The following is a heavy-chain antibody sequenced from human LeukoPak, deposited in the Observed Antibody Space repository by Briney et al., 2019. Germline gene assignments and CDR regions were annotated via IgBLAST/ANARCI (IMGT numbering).Heavy chain of an antibody. CDR3: ARPYCSGGSRYFAFDI. J-gene: IGHJ3*02. D-gene: IGHD2-15*01. Sequence: ASVKVSCKASGYTFTGYYMHWVRQAPGQGLEWMGWINPNSGGTNYAQKFQGRVTMTRDTSISTAYMELSRLRSDDTAVYYCARPYCSGGSRYFAFDIWGQGTMVTVSS. V-gene: IGHV1-2*02. CDR2: INPNSGGT. CDR1: GYTFTGYY.